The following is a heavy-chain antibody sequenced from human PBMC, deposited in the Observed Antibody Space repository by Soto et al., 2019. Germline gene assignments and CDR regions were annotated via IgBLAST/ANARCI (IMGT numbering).Heavy chain of an antibody. CDR1: GYSFTNYG. V-gene: IGHV1-18*04. J-gene: IGHJ4*02. CDR2: ISPFTGDT. CDR3: ARSCSGGSCHSVY. D-gene: IGHD2-15*01. Sequence: ASVKVSCKTSGYSFTNYGINWVRQAPGQGLEWMGWISPFTGDTHYTQSLQGRITVTTDTSTNTAYMELRSLRSADTAVYYCARSCSGGSCHSVYWGQGTLVTVTS.